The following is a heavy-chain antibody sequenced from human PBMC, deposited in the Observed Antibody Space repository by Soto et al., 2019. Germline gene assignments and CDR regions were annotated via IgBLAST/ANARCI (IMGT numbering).Heavy chain of an antibody. D-gene: IGHD2-15*01. CDR2: ISAYNGNT. V-gene: IGHV1-18*01. CDR1: GYTFTSYG. CDR3: ARVAVVVVAATHRGWFDP. J-gene: IGHJ5*02. Sequence: ASVKVSCKASGYTFTSYGISWVRQAPGQGLEWMGWISAYNGNTNYAQKLQGRVTMATDTSTSTAYMELRSLRSDDTAVYYCARVAVVVVAATHRGWFDPWGQGTLVTVSS.